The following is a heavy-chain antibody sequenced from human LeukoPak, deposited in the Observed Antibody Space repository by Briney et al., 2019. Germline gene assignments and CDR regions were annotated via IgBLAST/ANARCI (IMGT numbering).Heavy chain of an antibody. V-gene: IGHV3-13*01. CDR1: GFTFSTYD. J-gene: IGHJ6*02. CDR3: IRIRTGEHQYGMDV. CDR2: IDTVGNT. D-gene: IGHD7-27*01. Sequence: GGSLRLSCAASGFTFSTYDMHWVRQATGKGLEWISAIDTVGNTYYAGSVKGRFTISRENAWNSLYLQMDSLRDGDTAVYYCIRIRTGEHQYGMDVWGQGTTVTVSS.